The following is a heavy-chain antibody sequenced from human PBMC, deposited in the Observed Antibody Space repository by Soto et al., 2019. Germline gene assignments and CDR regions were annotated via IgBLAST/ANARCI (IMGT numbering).Heavy chain of an antibody. J-gene: IGHJ4*02. D-gene: IGHD5-18*01. CDR3: ARGITLDRTWIQPSPGGY. CDR1: GFTFSSYA. Sequence: PGGSLRLSCAASGFTFSSYAMSWVRQAPGKGLEWVSAISGSGGSTYYADSVKGRFTISRDNSKNTLYLQMNSLRAEDTAVYYCARGITLDRTWIQPSPGGYWGQGTLVTVSS. CDR2: ISGSGGST. V-gene: IGHV3-23*01.